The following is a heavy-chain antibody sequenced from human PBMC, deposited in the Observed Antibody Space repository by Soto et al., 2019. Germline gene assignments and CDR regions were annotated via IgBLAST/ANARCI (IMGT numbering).Heavy chain of an antibody. CDR2: ISHSGTS. CDR1: GYSISSGYY. Sequence: SETLSLTCTVSGYSISSGYYWSWIRQTPGKGLEWIGSISHSGTSFYNPSLRSRVTISMDTSNNHFSLKLNSLTATDTAVYYCAKDLPGIAAALDFWGQGTLVTVSS. J-gene: IGHJ4*02. D-gene: IGHD6-13*01. CDR3: AKDLPGIAAALDF. V-gene: IGHV4-38-2*02.